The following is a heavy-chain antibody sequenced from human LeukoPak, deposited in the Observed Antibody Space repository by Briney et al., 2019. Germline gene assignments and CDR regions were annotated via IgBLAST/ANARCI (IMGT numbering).Heavy chain of an antibody. D-gene: IGHD3-22*01. CDR1: GFTFSSYA. Sequence: GRSLRLSCAASGFTFSSYAMHWVRQAPGKGLEWVAVISYDGSNKYYADSVKGRFTISRDNSKNTLHLQMNSLRAEDTAVYYCARLYYYDSSGPGQHWGQGTLVTVSS. J-gene: IGHJ1*01. V-gene: IGHV3-30*04. CDR2: ISYDGSNK. CDR3: ARLYYYDSSGPGQH.